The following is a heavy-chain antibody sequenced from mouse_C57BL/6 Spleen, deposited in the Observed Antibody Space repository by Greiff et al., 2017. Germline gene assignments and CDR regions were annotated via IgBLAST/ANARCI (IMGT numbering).Heavy chain of an antibody. V-gene: IGHV1-7*01. CDR1: GYTFTSYW. Sequence: QVQLQQSGAELAKPGASVKLSCKASGYTFTSYWMHWVKQRPGQGLEWIGYINPSSGYTKYNQKFKDKATLTADKASSTAYMQLSSLTYEDSAVYYCAKGEDYGNPWFAYWGQGTLVTVSA. D-gene: IGHD2-1*01. CDR2: INPSSGYT. CDR3: AKGEDYGNPWFAY. J-gene: IGHJ3*01.